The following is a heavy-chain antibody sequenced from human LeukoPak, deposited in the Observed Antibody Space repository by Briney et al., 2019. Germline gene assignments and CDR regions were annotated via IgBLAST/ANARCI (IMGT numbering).Heavy chain of an antibody. D-gene: IGHD3-10*01. CDR3: ARDYYYGTGSSPYY. J-gene: IGHJ4*02. V-gene: IGHV3-74*01. CDR2: INSDGGST. Sequence: PGGSLRFSCAASGFTFSSYWMHWVRQASGKGLVWVSRINSDGGSTSYADSVNGRFTISRDNAKNTLYLQMNSLRVEDTAVYYCARDYYYGTGSSPYYWGQGTLVTVSS. CDR1: GFTFSSYW.